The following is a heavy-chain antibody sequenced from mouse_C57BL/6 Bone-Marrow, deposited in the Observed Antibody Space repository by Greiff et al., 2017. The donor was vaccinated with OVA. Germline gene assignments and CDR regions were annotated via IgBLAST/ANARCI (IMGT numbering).Heavy chain of an antibody. Sequence: VQLQQPGAELVKPGASVKLSCKASGYTFTSYWMHWVKQRPGRGLEWIGRIDPNSGGTKYNEKFKSKATLTVDKPSSTAYMQLSSLTSEDSAVYYCARKAYYSNYWYFDVWGTGTTVTVSS. CDR3: ARKAYYSNYWYFDV. V-gene: IGHV1-72*01. CDR2: IDPNSGGT. D-gene: IGHD2-5*01. CDR1: GYTFTSYW. J-gene: IGHJ1*03.